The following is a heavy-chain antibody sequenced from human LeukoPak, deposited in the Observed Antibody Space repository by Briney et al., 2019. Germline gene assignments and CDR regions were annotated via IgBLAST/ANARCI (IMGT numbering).Heavy chain of an antibody. D-gene: IGHD6-19*01. CDR1: GFTVSSNY. CDR3: AKIWEQWLVRDLDY. CDR2: ISGSGGST. J-gene: IGHJ4*02. V-gene: IGHV3-23*01. Sequence: GGSLRLSCAASGFTVSSNYMTWVRQAPGKGLEWVSAISGSGGSTYYADSVKGRFTISRDNSKNTLYLQMNSLRAEDTAVYYCAKIWEQWLVRDLDYWGQGTLVTVSS.